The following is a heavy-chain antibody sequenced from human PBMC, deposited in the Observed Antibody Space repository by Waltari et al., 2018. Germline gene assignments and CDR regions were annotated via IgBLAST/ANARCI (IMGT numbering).Heavy chain of an antibody. J-gene: IGHJ4*02. D-gene: IGHD5-12*01. CDR1: GFTFSSYA. CDR3: AKGWVVATIGGYFDY. CDR2: IYSGGSST. V-gene: IGHV3-23*03. Sequence: EVQLLESGGGLVQPGGSLRLSCAASGFTFSSYAMSWVRQAPGKGLEWVSVIYSGGSSTYYADSGKGGFTISRDNSKNTLYLQMNSLRAEDTAVYYCAKGWVVATIGGYFDYWGQGTLVTVSS.